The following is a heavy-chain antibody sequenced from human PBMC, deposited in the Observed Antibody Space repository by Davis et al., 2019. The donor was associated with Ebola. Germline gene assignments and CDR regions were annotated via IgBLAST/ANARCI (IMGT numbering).Heavy chain of an antibody. V-gene: IGHV3-9*01. CDR3: ARPIAVAGSWFDP. D-gene: IGHD6-19*01. Sequence: SLKISCAASGFTFDDYAMHWVRQAPGKGLEWVSGISWNSGSIDYADSVKGRFTISVDNAKNSLYLQMNSLRAEDTAVYYCARPIAVAGSWFDPWGQGTLVTVSS. J-gene: IGHJ5*02. CDR2: ISWNSGSI. CDR1: GFTFDDYA.